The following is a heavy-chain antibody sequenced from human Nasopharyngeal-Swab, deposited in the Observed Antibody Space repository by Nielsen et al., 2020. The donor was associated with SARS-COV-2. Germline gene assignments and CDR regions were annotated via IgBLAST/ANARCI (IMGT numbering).Heavy chain of an antibody. V-gene: IGHV1-2*02. CDR3: ARDQYSGYDSSYYYGMDV. J-gene: IGHJ6*02. Sequence: WVRQAPGQGLEWMGWINPNSGGTNYAQKFQGRVTMTRDTSISTAYMELSRLRSDDTAVYYCARDQYSGYDSSYYYGMDVWGQGTTVTSP. CDR2: INPNSGGT. D-gene: IGHD5-12*01.